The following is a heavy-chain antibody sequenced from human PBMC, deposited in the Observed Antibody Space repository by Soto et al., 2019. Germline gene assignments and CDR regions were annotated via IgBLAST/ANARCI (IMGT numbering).Heavy chain of an antibody. Sequence: PGGSLRLSCAASGFNFSDYCMSWIRQAPGKGLEWVSVITRGGITKYYADSVKGRFTISRDNSKNTLYLQMNSLRAEDTAVYYCAKSVYNWNDGFFDYWGQGTLVTVSS. D-gene: IGHD1-1*01. CDR1: GFNFSDYC. V-gene: IGHV3-30*18. CDR2: ITRGGITK. CDR3: AKSVYNWNDGFFDY. J-gene: IGHJ4*02.